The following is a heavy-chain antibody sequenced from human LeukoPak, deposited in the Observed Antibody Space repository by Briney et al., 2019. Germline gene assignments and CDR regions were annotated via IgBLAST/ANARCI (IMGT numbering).Heavy chain of an antibody. CDR2: ISSSSSYI. CDR1: GFTFSSYS. V-gene: IGHV3-21*01. Sequence: GGSLRLSCAASGFTFSSYSMNWVRQAPGKGLEWVSSISSSSSYIYYADSVKGRFTISRDNAKNSLYLQMNSLRAEDTAVYYCARARVVVVPTAIRLNYYYYMDVWGQGTTVTVSS. D-gene: IGHD2-2*02. CDR3: ARARVVVVPTAIRLNYYYYMDV. J-gene: IGHJ6*03.